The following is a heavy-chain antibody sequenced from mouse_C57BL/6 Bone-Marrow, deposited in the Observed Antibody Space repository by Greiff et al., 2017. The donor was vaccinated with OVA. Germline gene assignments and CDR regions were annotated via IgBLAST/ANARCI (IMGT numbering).Heavy chain of an antibody. CDR3: ARMGVTTSNYFDY. Sequence: VHLVESGPGLVQPSQSLSITCTVSGFSLTSYGVHWVRQSPGKGLEWLGVIWSGGSTDYNAAFISRLSISKDNSKSQVFFKMNSLQADDTAIYYCARMGVTTSNYFDYWGQGTTLTVSS. J-gene: IGHJ2*01. CDR1: GFSLTSYG. V-gene: IGHV2-2*01. D-gene: IGHD2-2*01. CDR2: IWSGGST.